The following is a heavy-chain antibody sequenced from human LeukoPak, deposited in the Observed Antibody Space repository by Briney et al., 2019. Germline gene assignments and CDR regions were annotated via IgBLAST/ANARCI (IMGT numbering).Heavy chain of an antibody. J-gene: IGHJ4*02. CDR2: INPYSGAT. V-gene: IGHV1-2*02. D-gene: IGHD3-22*01. CDR3: ARDSYDSSGNYLDY. CDR1: GYTFSDYY. Sequence: ASVKVSCKASGYTFSDYYVHWVRQAPGQGLEWVGWINPYSGATLYSQKFQGRVTMTRDTSISTAYMELRSLRSDDTAVYYCARDSYDSSGNYLDYWGQGTLVTVSS.